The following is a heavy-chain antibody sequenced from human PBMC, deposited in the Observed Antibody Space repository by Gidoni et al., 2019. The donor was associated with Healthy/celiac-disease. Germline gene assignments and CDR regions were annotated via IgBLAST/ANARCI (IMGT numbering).Heavy chain of an antibody. CDR2: INPSGGST. V-gene: IGHV1-46*01. J-gene: IGHJ3*02. CDR3: ARAIRSSGAFDI. Sequence: QVQLVQSGAEVNKPGASVKVSCKASGYTFTNYYMHWVRQDPGQGLEWMGIINPSGGSTSYAQKFQGRVTMTRDTSTSTVYMELSSLRSEDTAVYYCARAIRSSGAFDIWGQGTMVTVSS. CDR1: GYTFTNYY. D-gene: IGHD6-25*01.